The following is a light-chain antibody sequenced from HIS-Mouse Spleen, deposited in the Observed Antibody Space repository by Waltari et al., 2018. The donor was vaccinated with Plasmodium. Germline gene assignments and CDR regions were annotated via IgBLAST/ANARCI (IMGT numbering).Light chain of an antibody. V-gene: IGKV3-20*01. CDR3: QQYGSFPYT. CDR2: GES. J-gene: IGKJ2*01. CDR1: QSVSSSY. Sequence: EIVLTHSPGTLSLSPGERDTLSGRASQSVSSSYLAWYQQKPGQAPRLLIYGESGRATGVPDRFSGSESGTDFTLTISSLEPEDFAVYCCQQYGSFPYTFGQATKLEIK.